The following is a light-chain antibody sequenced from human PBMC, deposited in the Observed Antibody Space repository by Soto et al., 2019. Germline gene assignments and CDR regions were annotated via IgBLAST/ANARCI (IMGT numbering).Light chain of an antibody. CDR2: AAS. CDR1: QSLTRW. J-gene: IGKJ3*01. CDR3: QKGNSLPPFT. V-gene: IGKV1D-12*01. Sequence: DFQMTQSPSSVSESVGDRVPITCRATQSLTRWLAWYQQKPGQAPKLLIYAASTLHSGVSSRFSGTGSGTDFTLTINNLQPEDVATYYCQKGNSLPPFTFGPGTRVDI.